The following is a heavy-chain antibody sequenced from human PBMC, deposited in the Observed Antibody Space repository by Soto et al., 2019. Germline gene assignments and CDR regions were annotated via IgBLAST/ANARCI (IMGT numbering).Heavy chain of an antibody. Sequence: GGSLRLSCAASGFTFSSYSMNWVRQAPGKGLEWVSSISSSSSYIYYADSVKGRFTISRDNAKNSLYLQMNSLRAEDTAVYYCARDGGRSGYERIAVAGRSDYWGQGTLVTVSS. D-gene: IGHD6-19*01. V-gene: IGHV3-21*01. CDR2: ISSSSSYI. J-gene: IGHJ4*02. CDR1: GFTFSSYS. CDR3: ARDGGRSGYERIAVAGRSDY.